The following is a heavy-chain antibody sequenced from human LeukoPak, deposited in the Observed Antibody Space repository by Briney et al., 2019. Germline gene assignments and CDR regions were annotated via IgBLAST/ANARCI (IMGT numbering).Heavy chain of an antibody. CDR1: GNSFSSHY. Sequence: PSETLSLTCAVSGNSFSSHYWTWIRQSPGTGLEWIGYISHIGRTNYNPSLKSRVTISIDTSKNQFSLKLRSVTAADTALYYCARDLVTVTKGFDIWGQGTMVTVSS. D-gene: IGHD4-17*01. CDR2: ISHIGRT. V-gene: IGHV4-59*11. CDR3: ARDLVTVTKGFDI. J-gene: IGHJ3*02.